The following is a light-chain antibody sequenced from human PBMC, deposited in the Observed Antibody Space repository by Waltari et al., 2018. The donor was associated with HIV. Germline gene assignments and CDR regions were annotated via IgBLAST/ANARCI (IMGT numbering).Light chain of an antibody. CDR3: HSADGSATYV. CDR1: ALPKQY. J-gene: IGLJ1*01. V-gene: IGLV3-25*03. Sequence: SYELTQPPSVSVSPGQTARITCSGDALPKQYVYWYQQKPGHAPVLVIYKDTARHSGIPERFSGSSSGTTVTLTISGVQAEDEADYYCHSADGSATYVFGTGTKVTVL. CDR2: KDT.